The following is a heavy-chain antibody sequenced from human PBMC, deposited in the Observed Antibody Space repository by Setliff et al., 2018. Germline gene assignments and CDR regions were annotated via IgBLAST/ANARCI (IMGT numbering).Heavy chain of an antibody. Sequence: SETLSLTCTVSGGSITNFYWNWNRQSPGKGLEWIGYIYSSGITNYNPSLKSRLTMSVDTSKNQFSLHLSSMTAADTAVYYCARQPPLNWAIPFDLWGQGKRVTVSS. CDR1: GGSITNFY. J-gene: IGHJ3*01. D-gene: IGHD7-27*01. V-gene: IGHV4-59*08. CDR2: IYSSGIT. CDR3: ARQPPLNWAIPFDL.